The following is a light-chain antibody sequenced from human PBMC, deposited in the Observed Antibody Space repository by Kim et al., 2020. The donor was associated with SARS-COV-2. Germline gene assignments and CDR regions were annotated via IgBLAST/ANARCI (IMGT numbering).Light chain of an antibody. CDR3: ETWDSSLSSGV. CDR2: ENN. J-gene: IGLJ1*01. Sequence: QSVLTQPPSVSAAPGQRVTISCSGSTSNIGNNNVSWYQQLPGKAPKLLIYENNRRPSGIPDRVSGSKSGTSATLAITGLQTGDEADYYCETWDSSLSSGVFGTGTKVTVL. CDR1: TSNIGNNN. V-gene: IGLV1-51*01.